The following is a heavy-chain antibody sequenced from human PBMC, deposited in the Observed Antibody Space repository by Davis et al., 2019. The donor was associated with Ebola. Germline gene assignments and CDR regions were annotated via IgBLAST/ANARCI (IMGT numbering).Heavy chain of an antibody. V-gene: IGHV3-23*01. CDR2: ISGSGHST. J-gene: IGHJ3*02. Sequence: GGSLRLSCEASGFTFSNHAMAWVRQAPGKGLEWVSSISGSGHSTYYGDSVMGRFTISRYNSKNTLFLQMNDVRPEDTAVYYCAKEKVSSQWLILGLLEMWGQGTLVTASS. CDR1: GFTFSNHA. D-gene: IGHD6-19*01. CDR3: AKEKVSSQWLILGLLEM.